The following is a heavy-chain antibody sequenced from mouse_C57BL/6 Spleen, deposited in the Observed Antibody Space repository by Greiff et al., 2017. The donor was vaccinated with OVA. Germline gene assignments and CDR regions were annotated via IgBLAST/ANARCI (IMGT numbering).Heavy chain of an antibody. CDR1: GYTFTSYW. CDR3: ARSLYYYGSSWYFDV. J-gene: IGHJ1*03. CDR2: INPSNGGT. Sequence: QVQLQQPGTELVKPGASVKLSCKASGYTFTSYWMHWVNQRPGQGLEWIGNINPSNGGTNYNEKFKSKATLTVDKSSSTAYMQLSSLTSEDSAVYYCARSLYYYGSSWYFDVWGTGTTVTVSS. D-gene: IGHD1-1*01. V-gene: IGHV1-53*01.